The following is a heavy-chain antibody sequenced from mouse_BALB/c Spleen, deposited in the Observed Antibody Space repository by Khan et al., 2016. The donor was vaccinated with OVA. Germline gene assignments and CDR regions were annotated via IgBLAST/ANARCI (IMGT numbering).Heavy chain of an antibody. CDR1: RFSISSYG. J-gene: IGHJ2*01. CDR2: IYSNGGST. Sequence: EVELVESGGGIVQPGGCLKRSCAASRFSISSYGMSSVRQPPDKRLELLATIYSNGGSTGYQDSMKRRNTKSGDEAKNALYLQMRSLKSEDTAMYYCARRAKWGQGTTVTVSS. D-gene: IGHD1-1*01. V-gene: IGHV5-6-3*01. CDR3: ARRAK.